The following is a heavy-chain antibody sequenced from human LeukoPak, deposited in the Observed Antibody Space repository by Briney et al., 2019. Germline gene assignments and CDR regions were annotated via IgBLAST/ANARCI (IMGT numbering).Heavy chain of an antibody. CDR3: ATWTGITPY. Sequence: GGSLRLSCAASGFTFSDYYMSWIRQAPGKGLEWVSYITSDSTTYYADSVKGRFTISRDNAKNSLYLQMNSLRAEDTAIYYCATWTGITPYWGQGTLVTVSS. D-gene: IGHD1-20*01. CDR2: ITSDSTT. V-gene: IGHV3-11*01. CDR1: GFTFSDYY. J-gene: IGHJ4*02.